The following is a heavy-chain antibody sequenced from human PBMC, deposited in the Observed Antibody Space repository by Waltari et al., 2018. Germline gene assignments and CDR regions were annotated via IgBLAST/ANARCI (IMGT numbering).Heavy chain of an antibody. CDR3: ARELMVRGVIIYYYGMDV. CDR2: IYYSGST. Sequence: QLQLQESGPGLVKPSETLSLTCTVSGGSISSSSYYWGWIRQPPGRGLEWIGSIYYSGSTYYNPSLKNRVTISVDTSKNQFSLKLSAVTAADTAVYYCARELMVRGVIIYYYGMDVWGQGTTVTVSS. CDR1: GGSISSSSYY. J-gene: IGHJ6*02. D-gene: IGHD3-10*01. V-gene: IGHV4-39*02.